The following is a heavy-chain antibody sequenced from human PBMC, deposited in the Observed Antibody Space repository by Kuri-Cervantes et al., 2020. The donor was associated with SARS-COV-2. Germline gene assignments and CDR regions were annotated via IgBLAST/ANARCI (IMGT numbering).Heavy chain of an antibody. CDR1: GFTFSSYS. CDR3: ARDPSQGRADT. J-gene: IGHJ3*02. V-gene: IGHV3-21*01. CDR2: ISSSSSYI. Sequence: GGSLRLSCAASGFTFSSYSMNWVRQAPGKGLEWVSSISSSSSYIYYADSVKGRFTISRDNAKNSLYLQMNSLRAEDTAAYYCARDPSQGRADTWGQGTMVTVSS.